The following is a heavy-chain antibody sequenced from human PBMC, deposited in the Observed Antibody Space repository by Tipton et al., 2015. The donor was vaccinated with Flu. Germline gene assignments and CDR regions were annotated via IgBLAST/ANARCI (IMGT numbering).Heavy chain of an antibody. CDR3: VRDRVQGEVVIPPTPVGDF. V-gene: IGHV1-69*06. CDR1: GGTFGNYA. CDR2: IIPIFGTA. D-gene: IGHD2-15*01. J-gene: IGHJ4*02. Sequence: QLVQSGAEVKKPGSSVKVSCKTSGGTFGNYAINWVRQAPGQGLEWMGGIIPIFGTANYAQQFQGRVTMTTDTSTSTAYLELRSLRSDDTALYFCVRDRVQGEVVIPPTPVGDFWGQGTLVTVSP.